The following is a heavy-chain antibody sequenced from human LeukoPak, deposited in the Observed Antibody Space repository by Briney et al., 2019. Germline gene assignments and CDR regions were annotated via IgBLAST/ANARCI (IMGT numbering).Heavy chain of an antibody. Sequence: GESLKISCKGSGYSFTSYWIGWVRQMPGKGLEWMGIIYPGDSDTRYSPSFQGQVTISADKSISTAYLQWSSLKASDTAMYYCARHGTEMATIDPFDYWGQGTLVTVSS. CDR3: ARHGTEMATIDPFDY. CDR1: GYSFTSYW. D-gene: IGHD5-24*01. V-gene: IGHV5-51*01. CDR2: IYPGDSDT. J-gene: IGHJ4*02.